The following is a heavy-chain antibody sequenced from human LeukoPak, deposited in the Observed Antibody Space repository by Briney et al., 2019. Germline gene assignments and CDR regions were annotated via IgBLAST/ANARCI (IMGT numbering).Heavy chain of an antibody. V-gene: IGHV1-69*05. CDR3: ARGENYYYYMDV. CDR1: GGTFNSYA. J-gene: IGHJ6*03. CDR2: IIPIFGTA. Sequence: ASVKVSCKASGGTFNSYAISWVRQAPGQGREWMGRIIPIFGTANYAQKFQGRVTITTDESTSTAYMELSSLRSEDTAVYYCARGENYYYYMDVWGKGTTVTVSS.